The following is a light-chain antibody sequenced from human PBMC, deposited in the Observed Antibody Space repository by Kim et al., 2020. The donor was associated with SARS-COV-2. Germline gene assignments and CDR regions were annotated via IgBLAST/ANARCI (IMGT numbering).Light chain of an antibody. J-gene: IGKJ5*01. CDR3: QQYGSSLGVT. CDR2: GAS. V-gene: IGKV3-20*01. CDR1: QSVSSSY. Sequence: PGERDTLSCSASQSVSSSYLAWYQQIPGQAHRLLIYGASSRATGIPDRFSGSGSGTDFTLTISRLEPEDFAVYYCQQYGSSLGVTFGQGTRLEIK.